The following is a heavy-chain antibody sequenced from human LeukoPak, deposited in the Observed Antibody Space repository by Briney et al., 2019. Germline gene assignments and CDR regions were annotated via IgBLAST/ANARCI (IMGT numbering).Heavy chain of an antibody. CDR1: GFTFSSYA. J-gene: IGHJ4*02. Sequence: PGGSLRLSCAASGFTFSSYAMHWVRQAPGKGLEWVAVISYDGSNKYYADSVKGRFTISRDNSKNTLYLQMNSLRAEDTAVYYCARVCDDCSSTSCPDYWGQGTLVTVSS. CDR3: ARVCDDCSSTSCPDY. CDR2: ISYDGSNK. D-gene: IGHD2-2*01. V-gene: IGHV3-30-3*01.